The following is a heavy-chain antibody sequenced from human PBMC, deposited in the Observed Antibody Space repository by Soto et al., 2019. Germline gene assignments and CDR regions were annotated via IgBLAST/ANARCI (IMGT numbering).Heavy chain of an antibody. V-gene: IGHV3-9*01. Sequence: EVQLVESGGGLVQPGRSLRLSCAASGFTFDDYAMHWVRQAPGKGLEWVLGISWNSGSIGYADSVKGRFTISRDNAKNSLYLQMNSLRSEDTALYYCAKDMGYDLSPLGYFDYWGQGTLVTVSS. CDR2: ISWNSGSI. CDR3: AKDMGYDLSPLGYFDY. J-gene: IGHJ4*02. CDR1: GFTFDDYA. D-gene: IGHD5-12*01.